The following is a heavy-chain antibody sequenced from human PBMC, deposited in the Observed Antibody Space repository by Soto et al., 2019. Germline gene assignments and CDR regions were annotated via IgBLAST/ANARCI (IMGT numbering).Heavy chain of an antibody. V-gene: IGHV1-69*13. CDR3: ARGIVVVPYYYYGMDV. CDR1: GGTFSSYA. CDR2: IIPIFGTA. D-gene: IGHD2-2*01. Sequence: SVKVSCKASGGTFSSYAISWLRQAPGQGLEWMGGIIPIFGTANYAQKFQGRVTITADESTSTAYMELSSLRSEDTAVYYCARGIVVVPYYYYGMDVWGQGTTVTVSS. J-gene: IGHJ6*02.